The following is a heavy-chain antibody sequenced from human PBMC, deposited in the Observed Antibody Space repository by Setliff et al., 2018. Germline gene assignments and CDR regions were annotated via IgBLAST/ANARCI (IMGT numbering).Heavy chain of an antibody. D-gene: IGHD3-16*01. V-gene: IGHV3-23*01. Sequence: GGSLRLSCAASGFTFTSYAMNWVRQAPGKGLEWASAISGSGGSTDYADSVKGRFTISRDNSKNTLYRQMNGLRAEDTAIYYCAGDPPGPHLVYTYWGQGALVTASS. CDR1: GFTFTSYA. CDR3: AGDPPGPHLVYTY. J-gene: IGHJ4*02. CDR2: ISGSGGST.